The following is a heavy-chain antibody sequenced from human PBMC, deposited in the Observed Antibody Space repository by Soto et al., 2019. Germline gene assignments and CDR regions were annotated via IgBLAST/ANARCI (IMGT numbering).Heavy chain of an antibody. CDR1: GGTFSSYA. Sequence: QVQLVQSGAEVKKPGSSVKVSCKASGGTFSSYAISWVRQAPGQGLEWMGGIIPIFGTANYAQKFQGRVTITADESTSTAYMELSSLRSEDTAVYYCARFPGDDYYDSSGYPGRVGYLGQGTLVTVSS. J-gene: IGHJ4*02. CDR2: IIPIFGTA. CDR3: ARFPGDDYYDSSGYPGRVGY. V-gene: IGHV1-69*01. D-gene: IGHD3-22*01.